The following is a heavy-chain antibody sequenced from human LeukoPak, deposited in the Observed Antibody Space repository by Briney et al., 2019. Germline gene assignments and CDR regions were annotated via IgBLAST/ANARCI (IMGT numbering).Heavy chain of an antibody. CDR2: ISGSGGGT. CDR1: GFTFSSYA. D-gene: IGHD6-19*01. J-gene: IGHJ4*02. CDR3: AKTTTGYSSGRYPGWPVDY. Sequence: GGSLRLSCAASGFTFSSYAVSWVRQAPGKGLEWVSAISGSGGGTYYVDSVKGRFTIPRDNSENTLYLQMNSLSTEDTAIYYCAKTTTGYSSGRYPGWPVDYWGQGTLVTVSS. V-gene: IGHV3-23*01.